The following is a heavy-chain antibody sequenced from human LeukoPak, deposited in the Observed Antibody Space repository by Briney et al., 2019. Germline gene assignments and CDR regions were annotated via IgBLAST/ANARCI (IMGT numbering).Heavy chain of an antibody. J-gene: IGHJ6*03. Sequence: GGSLRLSCAASGFTFSSYAMHWVRRAPGKGLEWVAVISYDGSNKYYADSVKGRFTISRDNSKNTLYLQMNSLRAEDTAVYYCARSPWQWLVYYYYYYMDVWGKGTTVTVSS. CDR3: ARSPWQWLVYYYYYYMDV. CDR2: ISYDGSNK. CDR1: GFTFSSYA. D-gene: IGHD6-19*01. V-gene: IGHV3-30*04.